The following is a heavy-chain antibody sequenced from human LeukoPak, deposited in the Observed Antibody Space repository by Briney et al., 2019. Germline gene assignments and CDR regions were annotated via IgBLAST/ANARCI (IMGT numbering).Heavy chain of an antibody. CDR3: ARFAYTAAAMFDP. CDR1: GGSISDFY. Sequence: PSETLSLTCTVSGGSISDFYWSWIRQSPGKGLEWIGYAYYSGSTNYNPSLKSRVTISVDVSKRQFSLKLTSVTAADTAVYYCARFAYTAAAMFDPWGQGTLVTVSS. J-gene: IGHJ5*02. D-gene: IGHD6-25*01. CDR2: AYYSGST. V-gene: IGHV4-59*01.